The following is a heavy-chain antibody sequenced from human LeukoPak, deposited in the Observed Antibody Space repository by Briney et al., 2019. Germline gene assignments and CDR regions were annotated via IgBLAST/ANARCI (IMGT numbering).Heavy chain of an antibody. CDR1: GFTFSXYC. CDR2: MSGSGDRT. Sequence: GGSLRLSCAAPGFTFSXYCMSWDRQAPGKGVEWVSGMSGSGDRTYYADAVKGGFIISRDHSKNTVYLQIDSLTAEDTAVYYCPTSRGHGSGNLWGQGTLVTVSS. J-gene: IGHJ5*02. V-gene: IGHV3-23*01. D-gene: IGHD3-10*01. CDR3: PTSRGHGSGNL.